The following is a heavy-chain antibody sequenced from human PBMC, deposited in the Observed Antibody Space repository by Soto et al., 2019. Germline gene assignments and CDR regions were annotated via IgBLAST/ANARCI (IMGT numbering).Heavy chain of an antibody. CDR3: AREKGHYYDSSWAHDAFDI. J-gene: IGHJ3*02. CDR2: IIPIFGTA. CDR1: GGTFSSYA. D-gene: IGHD3-22*01. V-gene: IGHV1-69*13. Sequence: SVKVSCKASGGTFSSYAISWVRQAPGQGLEWMGGIIPIFGTANYAQKFQGRVTITADESTSTAYMELSSLRSEDTAVYYCAREKGHYYDSSWAHDAFDIWGQGTMVTVSS.